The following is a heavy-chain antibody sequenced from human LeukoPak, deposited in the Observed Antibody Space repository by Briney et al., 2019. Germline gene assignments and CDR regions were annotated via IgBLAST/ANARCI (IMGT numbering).Heavy chain of an antibody. CDR2: IKQDGSEK. CDR3: ARATGLGELSPDY. CDR1: GFTFSSYW. Sequence: GGSLRLSCAASGFTFSSYWMSWVRQAPGKGLEWVANIKQDGSEKYYVDSVKGRFTISRDNAKNSLYLQMNSLRAEDTAVYYCARATGLGELSPDYWGQGTLVTVSS. J-gene: IGHJ4*02. V-gene: IGHV3-7*01. D-gene: IGHD3-16*02.